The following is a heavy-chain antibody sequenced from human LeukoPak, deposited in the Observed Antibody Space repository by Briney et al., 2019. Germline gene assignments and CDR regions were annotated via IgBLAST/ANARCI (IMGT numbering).Heavy chain of an antibody. V-gene: IGHV3-74*01. J-gene: IGHJ4*02. CDR3: ARGPSSNWSGLDF. D-gene: IGHD6-13*01. CDR1: GFSYSGHW. CDR2: ISPTGSTT. Sequence: GGSLRLSCAASGFSYSGHWMHWARQLPGKGLVWVSRISPTGSTTSYADSVKGRFTVSRDNAKNTLYLQVNNLRAEDTAVYYCARGPSSNWSGLDFWGQGTLLTVSS.